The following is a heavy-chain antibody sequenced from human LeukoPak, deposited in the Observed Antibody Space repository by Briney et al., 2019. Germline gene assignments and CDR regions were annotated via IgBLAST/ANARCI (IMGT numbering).Heavy chain of an antibody. Sequence: PGGSLRLSCAASGFTFSNAWMSWVRQAPGKGLEWVGRIKSKTDGGTTDYAAPVKGRFTISRDDSKNTLYLQMNSLKTEDTAVYYCTTKGKTGVLWRLQLEKYWGQGTLVTVSS. CDR1: GFTFSNAW. J-gene: IGHJ4*02. V-gene: IGHV3-15*01. CDR2: IKSKTDGGTT. CDR3: TTKGKTGVLWRLQLEKY. D-gene: IGHD5-18*01.